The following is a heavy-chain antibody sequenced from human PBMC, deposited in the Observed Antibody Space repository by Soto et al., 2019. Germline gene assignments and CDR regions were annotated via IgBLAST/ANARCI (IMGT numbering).Heavy chain of an antibody. CDR2: INAGNGNT. CDR3: ARAYSPPRNWFDP. D-gene: IGHD2-15*01. V-gene: IGHV1-3*01. J-gene: IGHJ5*02. CDR1: GYTFTNYY. Sequence: ASVKVSCKASGYTFTNYYMHWVRQAPGQRLEWMGWINAGNGNTKYSQKFQGRVTITRDTSASTAYMELSSLRSEDTAVYYCARAYSPPRNWFDPWGQGTLVTVSS.